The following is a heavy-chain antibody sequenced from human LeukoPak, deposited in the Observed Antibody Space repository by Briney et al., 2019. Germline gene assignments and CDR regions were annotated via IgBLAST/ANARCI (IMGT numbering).Heavy chain of an antibody. V-gene: IGHV4-30-2*01. CDR3: ARLAVVRGLTQFDP. CDR1: DGSISSGDYS. CDR2: IYHSGST. J-gene: IGHJ5*02. Sequence: SETLSLTCAVSDGSISSGDYSWSWIRQPPGTGLEWIGYIYHSGSTYYNPSLKTRVTISVDRSKNQFSLKLSSVTAADTAVYYCARLAVVRGLTQFDPWGQGTLVTVSS. D-gene: IGHD3-10*01.